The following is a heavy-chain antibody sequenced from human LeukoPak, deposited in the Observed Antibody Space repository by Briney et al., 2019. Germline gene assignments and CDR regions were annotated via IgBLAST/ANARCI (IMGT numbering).Heavy chain of an antibody. CDR3: AASGGVITRFDY. CDR1: SGSISSYY. D-gene: IGHD3-10*01. Sequence: SETLSLTCTVSSGSISSYYWSWIRQPPGKGLEWIGYIYGSTNYNPSLKSRVTISVDTSKNQLSLKLSSVTAADTAVYYCAASGGVITRFDYWGQGTLVTVSS. V-gene: IGHV4-59*08. CDR2: IYGST. J-gene: IGHJ4*02.